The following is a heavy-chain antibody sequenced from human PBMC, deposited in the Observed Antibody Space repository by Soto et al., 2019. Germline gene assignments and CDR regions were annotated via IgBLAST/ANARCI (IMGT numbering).Heavy chain of an antibody. V-gene: IGHV3-30*03. CDR1: GFTFSSYG. Sequence: GGSLRLSCAASGFTFSSYGMQWVRQAPGKGPEWVAVISYDGSNKYYADSVKDRFTISRDNSKSTLYLQMNSLRADDTAVYYCVAGQYFFDYCGQGTLVTVSS. J-gene: IGHJ4*02. CDR3: VAGQYFFDY. CDR2: ISYDGSNK. D-gene: IGHD6-19*01.